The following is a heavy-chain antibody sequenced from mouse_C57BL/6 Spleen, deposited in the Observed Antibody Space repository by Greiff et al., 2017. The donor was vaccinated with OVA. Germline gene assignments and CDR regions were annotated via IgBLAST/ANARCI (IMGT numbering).Heavy chain of an antibody. J-gene: IGHJ4*01. V-gene: IGHV1-52*01. CDR2: IDPSDSET. Sequence: VQLQQPGAELVRPGSSVKLSCKASGYTFTSYWMHWVKQRPIQGLEWIGNIDPSDSETHYNQKFKDKATLTVDKSSSTAYMQLSSLTSEDSAVYYCARWGADHGSSPYYAMDYWGQGTSVTVSS. D-gene: IGHD1-1*01. CDR1: GYTFTSYW. CDR3: ARWGADHGSSPYYAMDY.